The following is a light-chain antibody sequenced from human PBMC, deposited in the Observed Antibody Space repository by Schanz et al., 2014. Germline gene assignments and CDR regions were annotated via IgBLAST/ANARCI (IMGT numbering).Light chain of an antibody. V-gene: IGLV2-14*01. Sequence: QSALTQPASVSGSPGQSITISCTATGSADGAFTYVSWYQQHPGKAPKLMIYDVSNRPSGVSNRFSGSKSGNTASLTISGLQAEDEADYYCSSYRRTAAVAVFGTGTKLTVL. CDR2: DVS. J-gene: IGLJ1*01. CDR3: SSYRRTAAVAV. CDR1: GSADGAFTY.